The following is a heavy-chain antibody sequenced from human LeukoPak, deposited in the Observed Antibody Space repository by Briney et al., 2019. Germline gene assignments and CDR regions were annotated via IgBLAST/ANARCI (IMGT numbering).Heavy chain of an antibody. Sequence: GGSLRLSCEASGFTFSGYTINWVRQAPGKGLEWLSYISGGSSAIYYTDSVKGRFTISRENAKNSLYLQMNSLRAEDTAVYYCAKDQVESLWGQGTLVTVSS. J-gene: IGHJ4*02. CDR2: ISGGSSAI. CDR3: AKDQVESL. CDR1: GFTFSGYT. V-gene: IGHV3-48*04.